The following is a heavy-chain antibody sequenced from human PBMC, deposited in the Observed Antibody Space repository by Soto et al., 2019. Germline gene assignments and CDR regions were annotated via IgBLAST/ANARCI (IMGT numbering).Heavy chain of an antibody. D-gene: IGHD3-10*01. Sequence: GGSLRLSCAASGFTFSGFTMHWVRQAPGKGLEWVAVISHDGSDKYYADSVKGRFTISRDNSKNTLYLQMSSLRTEDTAVYYCARDEAGDYWGQGTLVTVSS. V-gene: IGHV3-30-3*01. CDR2: ISHDGSDK. CDR1: GFTFSGFT. CDR3: ARDEAGDY. J-gene: IGHJ4*02.